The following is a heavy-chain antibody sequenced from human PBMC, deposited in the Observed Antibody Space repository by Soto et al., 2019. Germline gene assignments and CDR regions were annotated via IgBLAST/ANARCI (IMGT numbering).Heavy chain of an antibody. D-gene: IGHD3-9*01. V-gene: IGHV4-39*01. CDR1: GDSITTNSYF. Sequence: PSETLSLTCTVSGDSITTNSYFWAWIRQLPGKGLEWIGSIYYSGTTYYNPSLKSRVTISVDRSKNQFSLKLSSVTAADTAVYYFARGGTDYDILTGSAPHDYWGQGTLVTVSS. CDR3: ARGGTDYDILTGSAPHDY. CDR2: IYYSGTT. J-gene: IGHJ4*02.